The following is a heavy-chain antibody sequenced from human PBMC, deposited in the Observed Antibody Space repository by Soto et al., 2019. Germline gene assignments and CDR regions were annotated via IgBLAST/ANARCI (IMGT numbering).Heavy chain of an antibody. CDR3: ARGGYFDSSNYLAY. Sequence: GGSLRLSCAASGFTFSSYCMHWVRQAPGKGLEWVAVISYDGSNKYYADSVKGRFTISRDNSKNTLYLQMNSLRAEDTAVYYCARGGYFDSSNYLAYWGLGTLVTVSS. CDR1: GFTFSSYC. D-gene: IGHD3-22*01. CDR2: ISYDGSNK. J-gene: IGHJ4*02. V-gene: IGHV3-30*03.